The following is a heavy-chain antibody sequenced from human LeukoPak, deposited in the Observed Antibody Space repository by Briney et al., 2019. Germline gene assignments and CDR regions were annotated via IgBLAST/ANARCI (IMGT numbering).Heavy chain of an antibody. J-gene: IGHJ4*02. CDR2: IWYDGSNK. Sequence: PGRSLRLSCAASGFTFSSYGMHWVRQAPGKGLEWVAVIWYDGSNKYYADSVKGRFTISRDNSKNTLYLQMNSLRAEDTAVYYCARGLWFGELLPFDYWGQGALVTVSS. CDR3: ARGLWFGELLPFDY. CDR1: GFTFSSYG. D-gene: IGHD3-10*01. V-gene: IGHV3-33*01.